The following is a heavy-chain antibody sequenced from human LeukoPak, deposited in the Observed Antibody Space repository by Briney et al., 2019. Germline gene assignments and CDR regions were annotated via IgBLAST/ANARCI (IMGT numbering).Heavy chain of an antibody. CDR1: GYSFTSYW. Sequence: GESLKISCKGSGYSFTSYWIGWVRQMPGKGLEWRGIIYPGDSDTRYSPSFQGQVTISADKSIRTAYLQWSSLKASDTAMYYCARKIGYGRGGSCYYFDDWGQGTLVTVSS. CDR2: IYPGDSDT. V-gene: IGHV5-51*01. D-gene: IGHD2-15*01. CDR3: ARKIGYGRGGSCYYFDD. J-gene: IGHJ4*02.